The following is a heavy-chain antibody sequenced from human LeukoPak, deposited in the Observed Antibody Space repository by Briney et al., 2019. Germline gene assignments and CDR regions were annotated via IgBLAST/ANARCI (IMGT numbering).Heavy chain of an antibody. CDR2: ISGSGGST. J-gene: IGHJ6*02. CDR1: GFTFSSYA. D-gene: IGHD1-26*01. Sequence: PGGSLRLSCAASGFTFSSYAMSWVRQAPGKGLEWVSAISGSGGSTYYADSVKGRFTISRDNSKNTLYLQMNSLRAEDTAVYYCAREMGATPGLYYYYGMDVWGQGTTVTVSS. CDR3: AREMGATPGLYYYYGMDV. V-gene: IGHV3-23*01.